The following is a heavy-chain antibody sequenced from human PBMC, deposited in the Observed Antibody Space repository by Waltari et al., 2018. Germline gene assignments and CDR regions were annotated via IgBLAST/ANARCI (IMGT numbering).Heavy chain of an antibody. Sequence: QLQLQESGPGLVKPSETLSLTCTVSGGSISSSSYYWGWIRQPPGKGLEWIGSIYYSGSTYYNPSRKSRVTISVDTSKNQFSLKLSSVTAADTAVYYCARLSYSSSSEGWFDPWGQGTLVTVSS. CDR2: IYYSGST. V-gene: IGHV4-39*01. J-gene: IGHJ5*02. CDR3: ARLSYSSSSEGWFDP. CDR1: GGSISSSSYY. D-gene: IGHD6-6*01.